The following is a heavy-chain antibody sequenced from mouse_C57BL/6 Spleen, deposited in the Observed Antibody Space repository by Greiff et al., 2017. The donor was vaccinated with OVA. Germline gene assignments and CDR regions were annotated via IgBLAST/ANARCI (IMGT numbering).Heavy chain of an antibody. CDR3: ASGSYYGSSYEAWFAY. CDR1: GYSITSGYY. CDR2: ISYDGSN. Sequence: ESGPGLVKPSQSLSLTCSVTGYSITSGYYWNWIRQFPGNKLEWMGYISYDGSNNYNPSLKNRISITRDTSKNQFFLKLNSVTTEDTATYYCASGSYYGSSYEAWFAYWGQGTLVTVSA. V-gene: IGHV3-6*01. D-gene: IGHD1-1*01. J-gene: IGHJ3*01.